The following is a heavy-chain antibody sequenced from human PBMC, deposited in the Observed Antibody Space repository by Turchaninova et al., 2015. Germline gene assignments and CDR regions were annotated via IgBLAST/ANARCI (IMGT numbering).Heavy chain of an antibody. CDR3: ATLYDDPGY. D-gene: IGHD2-2*02. CDR2: INKDAVVK. J-gene: IGHJ4*02. CDR1: GLTFINYH. V-gene: IGHV3-7*03. Sequence: EVQLVESGGGLVQTGGSLRLSCAAFGLTFINYHMAWVRHAPGKGLECVAYINKDAVVKTCVRCVNVRLTILRDNANNLLFLQINNLRAEHTPVYYCATLYDDPGYWGQGALVAVSS.